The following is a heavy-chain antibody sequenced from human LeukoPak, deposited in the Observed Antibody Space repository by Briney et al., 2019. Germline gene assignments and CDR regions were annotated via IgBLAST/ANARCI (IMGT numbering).Heavy chain of an antibody. V-gene: IGHV3-7*01. D-gene: IGHD4/OR15-4a*01. CDR3: VTRGAENY. CDR2: MNPDGSAQ. J-gene: IGHJ4*02. Sequence: GGSLRLSCAASGFTFNTYWMSWVRQTPGKGLEWVAHMNPDGSAQWYVDSVKGRFTFSRDSAKNSLYLQMNSLRAEDTAVCYCVTRGAENYWGQGARVTVSS. CDR1: GFTFNTYW.